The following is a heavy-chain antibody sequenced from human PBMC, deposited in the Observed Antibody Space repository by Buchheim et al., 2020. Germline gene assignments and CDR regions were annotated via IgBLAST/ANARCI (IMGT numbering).Heavy chain of an antibody. V-gene: IGHV3-23*01. CDR2: ISGSGGGA. CDR3: AKGKVGATLRGDFDY. CDR1: GFTLSSYA. D-gene: IGHD1-26*01. Sequence: VQLLETGGGLVQPGGTLRLSCVASGFTLSSYAMSWVRQAPGKGLEWVSGISGSGGGAYYADSVKGRFTISRDNSKNTLYLQLNSLRAEDTAVYYCAKGKVGATLRGDFDYWGPGTL. J-gene: IGHJ4*02.